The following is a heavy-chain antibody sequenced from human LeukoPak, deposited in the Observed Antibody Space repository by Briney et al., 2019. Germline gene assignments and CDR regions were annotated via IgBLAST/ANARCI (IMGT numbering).Heavy chain of an antibody. D-gene: IGHD5-18*01. CDR1: GGSISSYY. CDR2: IYYSGST. J-gene: IGHJ5*02. CDR3: ARGTAMSRFDP. Sequence: SETLSLTCTVSGGSISSYYWSWIRQPPGKGLEWIGYIYYSGSTNYNPSLKSRVTISVDPSKNQFSLKLSSVTAADTAVYYCARGTAMSRFDPWGQGTLVTVSS. V-gene: IGHV4-59*08.